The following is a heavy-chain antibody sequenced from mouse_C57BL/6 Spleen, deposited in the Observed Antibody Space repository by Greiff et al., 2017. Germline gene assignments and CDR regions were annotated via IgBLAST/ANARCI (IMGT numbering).Heavy chain of an antibody. CDR1: GYTFTDYE. Sequence: VQLQQSGAELVRPGASVTLSCKASGYTFTDYEMHWVKQTPVHGLEWIGAIDPETGGTAYNQKFKGKAILTADKSSSTAYMELRSLTSEDSAVYYCTRRRLGTSYYFDYWGQGTTLTVSS. D-gene: IGHD3-3*01. CDR3: TRRRLGTSYYFDY. V-gene: IGHV1-15*01. CDR2: IDPETGGT. J-gene: IGHJ2*01.